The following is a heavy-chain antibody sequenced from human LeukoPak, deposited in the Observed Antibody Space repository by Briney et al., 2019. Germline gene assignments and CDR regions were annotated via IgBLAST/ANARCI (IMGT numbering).Heavy chain of an antibody. Sequence: SETLSLTCAVYGGSFSGYYWSWIRQPPGKGLEWIGSIYYSGSTYYNPSLKSRVTISVDTSKNQFSLKLSSVTAADTAVYYCARRHEYSSSSDYWGQGTLVTVSS. CDR2: IYYSGST. CDR1: GGSFSGYY. D-gene: IGHD6-6*01. J-gene: IGHJ4*02. V-gene: IGHV4-34*01. CDR3: ARRHEYSSSSDY.